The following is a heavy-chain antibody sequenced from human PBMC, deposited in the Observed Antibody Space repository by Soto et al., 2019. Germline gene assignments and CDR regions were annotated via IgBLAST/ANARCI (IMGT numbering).Heavy chain of an antibody. V-gene: IGHV3-33*01. CDR1: GFTLCTYS. J-gene: IGHJ4*02. CDR3: VRNDGERVGEFDY. Sequence: GGPLRPCCGLSGFTLCTYSIHGVRQASGKGVDGVAVVWNDRSKEYDSDSVKGRFTISRDNSKNKIFLKMKSLRVEDTAVDDCVRNDGERVGEFDYWGQGTLVTVSS. D-gene: IGHD4-17*01. CDR2: VWNDRSKE.